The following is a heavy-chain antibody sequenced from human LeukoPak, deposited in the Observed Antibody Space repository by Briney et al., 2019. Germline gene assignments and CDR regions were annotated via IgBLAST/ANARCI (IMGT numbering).Heavy chain of an antibody. V-gene: IGHV3-7*01. CDR2: IKQDGTEK. J-gene: IGHJ6*02. CDR1: GFTFRSYW. CDR3: ARESLVSGTTRGNYYYYGMDV. Sequence: GGSLRLSCAASGFTFRSYWMSWVRQAPGKGLEWVANIKQDGTEKYYVDSVKGRFTISRDNAKNSLYLQMNSLRAEDTAVYFCARESLVSGTTRGNYYYYGMDVWGQGSTVTVSS. D-gene: IGHD1-7*01.